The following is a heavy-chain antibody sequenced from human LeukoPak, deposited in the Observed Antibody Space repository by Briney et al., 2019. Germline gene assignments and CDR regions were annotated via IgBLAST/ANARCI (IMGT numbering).Heavy chain of an antibody. D-gene: IGHD7-27*01. CDR3: ARDLNWGSLACVGY. J-gene: IGHJ4*02. CDR2: INTDGSST. CDR1: GFTFSSYW. V-gene: IGHV3-74*01. Sequence: QSGGSLRLSCAASGFTFSSYWMHWVRQAPGKGLVWVSRINTDGSSTSYADSVKGRFTISRDNSKNTLSLQMNSLRADDTAVYYCARDLNWGSLACVGYWGQGTLVTVSS.